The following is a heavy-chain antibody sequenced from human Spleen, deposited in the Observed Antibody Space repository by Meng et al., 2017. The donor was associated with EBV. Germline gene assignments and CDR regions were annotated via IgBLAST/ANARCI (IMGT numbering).Heavy chain of an antibody. CDR3: ARGRGGFDPLDS. D-gene: IGHD5-12*01. V-gene: IGHV1-8*01. CDR2: MDPNTDST. J-gene: IGHJ4*02. Sequence: QVQLVQSGAEGKKPGASVKVSCKASGYTFTNYDINWVRQAPGQGLEWMGWMDPNTDSTGYAQKFQGRLTMTWDAAISTFYMELSSLTSADTAVYYCARGRGGFDPLDSWGQGTLVTVSS. CDR1: GYTFTNYD.